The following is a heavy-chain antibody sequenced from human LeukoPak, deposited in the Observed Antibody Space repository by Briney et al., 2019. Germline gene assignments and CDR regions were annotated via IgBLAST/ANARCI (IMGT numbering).Heavy chain of an antibody. CDR3: ARGAGRQQLEQNY. CDR1: GFTFSIHW. D-gene: IGHD6-13*01. J-gene: IGHJ4*02. V-gene: IGHV3-7*01. CDR2: IKEDGSVI. Sequence: GGSLRLSCVASGFTFSIHWMSWVRQAPGRGPEWLAIIKEDGSVIWDVVSVRGRFTISRDNAKNSFYLQMNSLRAEDTAVYYCARGAGRQQLEQNYWGQGNLVTVSS.